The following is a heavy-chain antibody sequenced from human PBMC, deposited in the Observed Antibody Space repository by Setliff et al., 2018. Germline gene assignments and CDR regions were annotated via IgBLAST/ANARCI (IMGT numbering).Heavy chain of an antibody. J-gene: IGHJ6*03. V-gene: IGHV3-48*01. D-gene: IGHD2-2*01. Sequence: QAGGSLRLSCAASGFTFSSYAMSWVRQAPGKGLEWVSYISSSSSTIYYADSVKGRFTISRDNAKDSLYLQMNSLRAEDTAVYYCARVEGVPAPYYMDVWGKGTTVTVSS. CDR3: ARVEGVPAPYYMDV. CDR2: ISSSSSTI. CDR1: GFTFSSYA.